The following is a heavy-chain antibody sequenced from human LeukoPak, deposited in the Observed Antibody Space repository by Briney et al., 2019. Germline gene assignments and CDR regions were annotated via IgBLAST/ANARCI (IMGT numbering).Heavy chain of an antibody. CDR2: ISSGGSTI. J-gene: IGHJ4*02. V-gene: IGHV3-11*01. CDR3: AKYRIMVRGADYFDY. Sequence: PGGSLRLSCAVSGFTFSDYYMSWIRQAPGKGLEWVSYISSGGSTISHADSVKGRFTISRDNAENSLYLQMNSLRAEDTAVYYCAKYRIMVRGADYFDYWGQGTLVTVSS. CDR1: GFTFSDYY. D-gene: IGHD3-10*01.